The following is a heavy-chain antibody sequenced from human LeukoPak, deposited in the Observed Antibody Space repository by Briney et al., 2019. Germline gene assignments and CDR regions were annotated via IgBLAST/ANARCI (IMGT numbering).Heavy chain of an antibody. V-gene: IGHV3-21*01. Sequence: GGSLRLSCAASGFTFSSYSMNWVRQAPGKRLEWVSSISSSSSYIYYADSVKGRFTISRDNAKNSLYLQMNSLRAEDTAVYYCAREPEITMIVVAPEDAFDIWGQGTMVTVSS. CDR3: AREPEITMIVVAPEDAFDI. D-gene: IGHD3-22*01. J-gene: IGHJ3*02. CDR1: GFTFSSYS. CDR2: ISSSSSYI.